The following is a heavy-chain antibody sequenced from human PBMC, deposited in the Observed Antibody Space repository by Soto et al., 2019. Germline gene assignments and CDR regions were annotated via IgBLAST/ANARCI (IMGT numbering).Heavy chain of an antibody. Sequence: VQLVQSGAEVKKPGSSVKVSCKAPGGTFSSYAISWVRQAPGQGLEWMGGIIPIFGTAKYAQKFQGRVTITADESTSTGYMELSSLRSEDTAVYYCARSQGGSSSLDIYYYYYYGMDVWGQGTTATVSS. D-gene: IGHD2-15*01. CDR3: ARSQGGSSSLDIYYYYYYGMDV. CDR2: IIPIFGTA. V-gene: IGHV1-69*01. J-gene: IGHJ6*02. CDR1: GGTFSSYA.